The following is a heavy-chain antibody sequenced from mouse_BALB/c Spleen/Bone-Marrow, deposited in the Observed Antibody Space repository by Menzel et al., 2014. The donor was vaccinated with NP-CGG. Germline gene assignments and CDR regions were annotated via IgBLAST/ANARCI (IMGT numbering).Heavy chain of an antibody. J-gene: IGHJ1*01. CDR2: ISSGGST. Sequence: EVQLQQSGGGLVKPGGSLKLSCAASGFTFSSYAMSWVRQTPEKRRGGVASISSGGSTYYPDSVKGRFTISRDNARNILYLQMSSLRSEDTAMYYCARGGLRYFDVWGAGTTVTVSS. D-gene: IGHD3-2*02. V-gene: IGHV5-6-5*01. CDR3: ARGGLRYFDV. CDR1: GFTFSSYA.